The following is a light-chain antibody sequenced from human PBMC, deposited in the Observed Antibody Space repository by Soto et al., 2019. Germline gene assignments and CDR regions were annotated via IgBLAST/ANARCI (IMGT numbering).Light chain of an antibody. J-gene: IGLJ1*01. V-gene: IGLV2-14*01. CDR3: SSYTISNTLPFV. Sequence: QAILTHPASVSRSPGQSITISCTGTRRDVGGYNYVSWYQQYPGKSPKLLIYEVTHRPSGFSNRFSGSKSGNTASLTISGLQAEDEADYYCSSYTISNTLPFVFGTGTKVTVL. CDR1: RRDVGGYNY. CDR2: EVT.